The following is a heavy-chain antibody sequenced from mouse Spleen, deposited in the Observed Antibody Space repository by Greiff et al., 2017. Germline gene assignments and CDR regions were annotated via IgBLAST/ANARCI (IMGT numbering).Heavy chain of an antibody. CDR3: TTGFTTVVADY. J-gene: IGHJ2*01. CDR1: GFNIKDDY. Sequence: EVQLQQSGAELVRPGASVKLSCTASGFNIKDDYMHWVKQRPEQGLEWIGWIDPENGDTEYASKFQGKATITADTSSNTAYLQLSSLTSEDTAVYYCTTGFTTVVADYWGQGTTLTVSS. V-gene: IGHV14-4*01. CDR2: IDPENGDT. D-gene: IGHD1-1*01.